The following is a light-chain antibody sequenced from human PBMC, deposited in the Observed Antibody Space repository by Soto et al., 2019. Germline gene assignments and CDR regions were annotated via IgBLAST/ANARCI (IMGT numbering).Light chain of an antibody. V-gene: IGLV2-23*01. CDR1: SSDVPSYNL. CDR2: EGS. Sequence: QSALTQPASVSGSPGQSITISCTGTSSDVPSYNLVSWYQQHPGKAPKLMIYEGSKRPSGVSNRFSGSKSGNTASLTISGLQGEDEADYYCCSYAGSVVFGGGTKLTVL. J-gene: IGLJ2*01. CDR3: CSYAGSVV.